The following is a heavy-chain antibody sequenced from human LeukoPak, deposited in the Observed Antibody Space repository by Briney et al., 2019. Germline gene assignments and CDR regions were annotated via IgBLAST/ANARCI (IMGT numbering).Heavy chain of an antibody. CDR3: VRAFDI. Sequence: PSETLSLTCTVSGGSISSGGYYWRWIRQHPGKGLEWLGYIYYSGSTYYNPSLKSRVTISVDTSKNQFSLQMSSVTAAVTDVYYCVRAFDIWGQGTMVTVSS. J-gene: IGHJ3*02. V-gene: IGHV4-31*03. CDR1: GGSISSGGYY. CDR2: IYYSGST.